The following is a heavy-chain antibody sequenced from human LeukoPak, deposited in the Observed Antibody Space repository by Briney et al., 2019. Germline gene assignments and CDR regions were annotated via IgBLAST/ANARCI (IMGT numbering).Heavy chain of an antibody. CDR3: ARQGSSSSFYWFDP. D-gene: IGHD6-6*01. CDR2: IYTSGST. J-gene: IGHJ5*02. CDR1: GGSISSYY. V-gene: IGHV4-4*09. Sequence: SETLSPTCTVSGGSISSYYWSWIRQPPGKGLEWIGYIYTSGSTNYNPSLKSRVTISVDTSKNQFSLKLSSVTAADTAVYYCARQGSSSSFYWFDPWGQGTLVTVSS.